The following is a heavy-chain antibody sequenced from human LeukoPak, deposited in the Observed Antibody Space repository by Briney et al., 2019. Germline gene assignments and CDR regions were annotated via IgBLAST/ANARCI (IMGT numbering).Heavy chain of an antibody. D-gene: IGHD1-26*01. CDR2: VSYDGNNK. J-gene: IGHJ4*02. CDR1: GFTFSSYG. V-gene: IGHV3-30*03. Sequence: PGRSLRLSCAASGFTFSSYGMHWVRQAPGKGLEWVAVVSYDGNNKYYADSVKGRITISRDNSKNTLYLQMNSLRTEDTAVYFCARVRRGSYYDFDYWGQGTLVTVSS. CDR3: ARVRRGSYYDFDY.